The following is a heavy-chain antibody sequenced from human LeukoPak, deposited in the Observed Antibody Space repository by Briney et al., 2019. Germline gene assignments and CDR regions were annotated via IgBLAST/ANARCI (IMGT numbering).Heavy chain of an antibody. D-gene: IGHD4-17*01. J-gene: IGHJ4*02. Sequence: PGGSLRLSCAASGFTFSSYGMHWVRQAPGKGLEWVAFIRYDGGNKYYADSVRGRFTISRDNTKNSLYLQMDSLTADDTAVYFCACLRGPSDYWGQGTLVTVSS. CDR2: IRYDGGNK. CDR3: ACLRGPSDY. CDR1: GFTFSSYG. V-gene: IGHV3-30*02.